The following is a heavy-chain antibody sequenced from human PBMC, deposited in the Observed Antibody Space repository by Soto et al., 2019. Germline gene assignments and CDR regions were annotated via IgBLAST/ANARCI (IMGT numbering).Heavy chain of an antibody. CDR2: MIPIFGTE. V-gene: IGHV1-69*13. J-gene: IGHJ5*02. D-gene: IGHD2-8*01. Sequence: SAKVTCQASRVTFSSYAISWVRQAPGQGLEWMGGMIPIFGTENDAEKFQGRVTITADESTSTAYKELSSLRSEDTAVYYCARAHGNMANGVHRENGFDAWGQGTLVTVSS. CDR1: RVTFSSYA. CDR3: ARAHGNMANGVHRENGFDA.